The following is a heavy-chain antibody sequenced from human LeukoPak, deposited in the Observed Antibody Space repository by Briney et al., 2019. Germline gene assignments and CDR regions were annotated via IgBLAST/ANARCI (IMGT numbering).Heavy chain of an antibody. D-gene: IGHD6-19*01. CDR1: GFTFSSYE. CDR2: IKQDGSEK. J-gene: IGHJ4*02. Sequence: GGSLRLSCAASGFTFSSYEMNWVRQAPGKGLEWVANIKQDGSEKYYVDSVKGRFTISRDNAKNSLYLQMNSLRAEDTAVYYCASGKIAVAGQDYFDYWGQGTLVTVSS. CDR3: ASGKIAVAGQDYFDY. V-gene: IGHV3-7*01.